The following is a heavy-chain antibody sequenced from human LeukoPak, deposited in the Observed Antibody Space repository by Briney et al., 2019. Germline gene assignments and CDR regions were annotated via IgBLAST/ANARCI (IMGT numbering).Heavy chain of an antibody. V-gene: IGHV1-18*01. CDR1: GYTFTSYG. D-gene: IGHD4-17*01. Sequence: ASVKVSCKASGYTFTSYGISWVRQAPGQGLEWMGWISAYNGNTNYAQKLQGRVTMTTDTSTSTAYMELRSLRSDDTVVYYCARDHDYGDYGEYYYYGMDVWGQGTTVTVSS. CDR2: ISAYNGNT. J-gene: IGHJ6*02. CDR3: ARDHDYGDYGEYYYYGMDV.